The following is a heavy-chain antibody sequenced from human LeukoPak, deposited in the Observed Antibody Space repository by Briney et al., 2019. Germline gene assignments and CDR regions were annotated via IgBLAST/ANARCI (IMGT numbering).Heavy chain of an antibody. V-gene: IGHV4-4*08. CDR3: ARDDYDHFDY. CDR1: GGSISSYY. J-gene: IGHJ4*02. Sequence: SETLSLTCTVSGGSISSYYWSWIRQPPGKGLEWIGRIYTSGSTNYNPSLKSRVTISVDTSKNQFSLKLSSVTAADTAMYYCARDDYDHFDYWGQGTLVTVSS. CDR2: IYTSGST. D-gene: IGHD3-16*01.